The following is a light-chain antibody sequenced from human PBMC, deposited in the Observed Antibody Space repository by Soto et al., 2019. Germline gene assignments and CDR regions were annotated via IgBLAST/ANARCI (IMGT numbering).Light chain of an antibody. CDR3: QQYNSWPLT. Sequence: IMLKQSPATLASFPGDRVTLSVRGSQVVNTRLAWYQHKPGQAPRLLIYLASNRAAGVPARFSGSGSGTEFTLTISSLQAEDFAVYYCQQYNSWPLTFGGGTKVDIK. V-gene: IGKV3D-15*01. CDR1: QVVNTR. CDR2: LAS. J-gene: IGKJ4*01.